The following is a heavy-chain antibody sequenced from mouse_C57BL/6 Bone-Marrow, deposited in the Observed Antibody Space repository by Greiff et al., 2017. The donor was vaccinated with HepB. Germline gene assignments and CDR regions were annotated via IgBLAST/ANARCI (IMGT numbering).Heavy chain of an antibody. J-gene: IGHJ4*01. Sequence: QVQLQQPGAELVKPGASVKLSCKASGYTFTSYWMHWVKQRPGQGLEWIGMIHPNSGSTNYNEKFKSKATLTVDKSSSTAYMQLSSLTSEDSAVYYCAILYDGYYRYAMDYWGQGTSVTVSS. D-gene: IGHD2-3*01. V-gene: IGHV1-64*01. CDR3: AILYDGYYRYAMDY. CDR1: GYTFTSYW. CDR2: IHPNSGST.